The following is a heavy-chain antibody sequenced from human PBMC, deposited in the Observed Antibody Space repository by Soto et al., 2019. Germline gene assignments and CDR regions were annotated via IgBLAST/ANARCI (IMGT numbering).Heavy chain of an antibody. CDR2: IYYSGST. CDR1: GGSVSNYY. V-gene: IGHV4-59*02. CDR3: VRGNTYFDY. Sequence: SETLSLTCNVSGGSVSNYYWSWLRQPPGKGLEWVGFIYYSGSTTYNPSLKTRVTISEDTSKNQFSLKLSSVTAADTAVYYCVRGNTYFDYWGQGTLVTVSS. J-gene: IGHJ4*02.